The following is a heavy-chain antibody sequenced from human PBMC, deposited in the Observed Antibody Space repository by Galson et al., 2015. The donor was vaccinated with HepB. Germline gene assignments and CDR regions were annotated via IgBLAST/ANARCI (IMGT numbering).Heavy chain of an antibody. V-gene: IGHV3-13*01. J-gene: IGHJ4*02. CDR3: VRAHVGDRSSWAPDFDY. D-gene: IGHD6-13*01. CDR1: GFTFSSYD. Sequence: SLRLSCAASGFTFSSYDMHWVRHISGKGLEWVSAIGKAGDTHYADSVKGRFTISRESGKNSLYLHMNSLRAGDTAVYHCVRAHVGDRSSWAPDFDYWGQGSLVTVSS. CDR2: IGKAGDT.